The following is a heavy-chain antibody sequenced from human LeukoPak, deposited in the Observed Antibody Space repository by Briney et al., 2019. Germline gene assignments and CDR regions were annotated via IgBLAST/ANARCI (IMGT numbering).Heavy chain of an antibody. V-gene: IGHV3-53*01. CDR1: GFTFSSNY. CDR3: ARVRGLLSGMDV. Sequence: PGGSLRLSCAASGFTFSSNYMTWVCQAPGKGLEWVSVIYSGGTTYYADSVKGRFTISRDNSKNTLNLQMNSLRAEDTAVYYCARVRGLLSGMDVWGKGTTVTVSS. J-gene: IGHJ6*04. CDR2: IYSGGTT. D-gene: IGHD3/OR15-3a*01.